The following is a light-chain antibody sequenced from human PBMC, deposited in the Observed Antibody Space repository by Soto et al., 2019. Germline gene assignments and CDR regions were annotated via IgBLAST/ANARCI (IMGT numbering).Light chain of an antibody. CDR1: SSDVGDGDF. CDR3: CSYTRSYTWV. J-gene: IGLJ3*02. CDR2: KVS. Sequence: QSALTQPASVSGSPRQSITISCTGTSSDVGDGDFVSWYQQRPGYAPKLMIYKVSNRPSGVSNRFSGSKSGNTASLTISGLQAEDEADYYCCSYTRSYTWVFGGGTKLTVL. V-gene: IGLV2-14*01.